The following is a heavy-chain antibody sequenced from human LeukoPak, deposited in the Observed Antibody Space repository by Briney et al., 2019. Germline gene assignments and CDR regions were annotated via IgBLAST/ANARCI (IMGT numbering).Heavy chain of an antibody. J-gene: IGHJ4*02. V-gene: IGHV4-59*01. CDR1: GGSISSYY. Sequence: PSVTLSLTCTVSGGSISSYYWSWIRQPPGKGLEWIGYIYYSGSTNYNPSLKSRVTISVDTSKNQFSLKLSSVTAADTAVYYCARLERGYSYGYPTYYFDYWGQGTLVTVSS. CDR2: IYYSGST. D-gene: IGHD5-18*01. CDR3: ARLERGYSYGYPTYYFDY.